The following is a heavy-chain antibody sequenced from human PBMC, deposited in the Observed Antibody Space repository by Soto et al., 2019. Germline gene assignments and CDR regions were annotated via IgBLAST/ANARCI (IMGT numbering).Heavy chain of an antibody. J-gene: IGHJ5*02. CDR2: INHSGST. D-gene: IGHD6-19*01. V-gene: IGHV4-34*01. CDR1: GGSFSGYY. CDR3: ARGLSGWYGWLDP. Sequence: ETLSLTCAVYGGSFSGYYWSWIRQPPGKGLEWIGEINHSGSTNYNPSLKSRVTISVDTSKNQFSLKLSSVTAADTAVYYCARGLSGWYGWLDPWGQGTLVTVSS.